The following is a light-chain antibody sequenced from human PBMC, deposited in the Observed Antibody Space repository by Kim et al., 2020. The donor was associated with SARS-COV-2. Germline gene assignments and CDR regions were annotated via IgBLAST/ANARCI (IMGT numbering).Light chain of an antibody. CDR1: SGSIANSH. J-gene: IGLJ3*02. V-gene: IGLV6-57*01. CDR2: DDN. CDR3: QSYDSDSQGV. Sequence: NFMLTQPHSVSESPGKTVTISCTRSSGSIANSHVHWYQQRPGSSPTTVVYDDNQRPSGVPDRFSVSIDSSSNSAALTISGLKTEDEADYYCQSYDSDSQGVFGGGTQLTVL.